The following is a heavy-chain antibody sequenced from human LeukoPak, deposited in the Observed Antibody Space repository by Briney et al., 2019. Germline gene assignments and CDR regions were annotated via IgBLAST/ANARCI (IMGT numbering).Heavy chain of an antibody. CDR1: GYTFTGYY. J-gene: IGHJ4*02. V-gene: IGHV1-2*02. CDR2: INPDSGGT. CDR3: ARVMYCSGGSCYSGFDY. D-gene: IGHD2-15*01. Sequence: GASVKVSCKASGYTFTGYYMHWVRQAPGHGLEWMGWINPDSGGTNYAQKFQGRVTMTRDTSISTAYMELSRLRSDDTAVYYCARVMYCSGGSCYSGFDYWGQGTLVTVSS.